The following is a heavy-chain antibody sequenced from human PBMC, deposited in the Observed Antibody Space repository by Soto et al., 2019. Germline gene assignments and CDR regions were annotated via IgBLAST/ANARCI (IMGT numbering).Heavy chain of an antibody. V-gene: IGHV3-48*02. D-gene: IGHD3-3*01. CDR2: ISSSSSTI. CDR3: ARVIWSGHLTSDL. Sequence: EVQVVESGGGLVQPGGSPRLSCAASGFTFSSNSMNWVRQAPGKGLEWISYISSSSSTIYADSVKGRFTISRDNAKNSLYLQMNSRRDEDTAVYYCARVIWSGHLTSDLWGQGTLVTVSS. CDR1: GFTFSSNS. J-gene: IGHJ5*02.